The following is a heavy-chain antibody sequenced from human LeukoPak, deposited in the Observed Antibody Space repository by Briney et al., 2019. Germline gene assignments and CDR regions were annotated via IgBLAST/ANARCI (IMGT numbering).Heavy chain of an antibody. CDR2: ISHNGKT. J-gene: IGHJ4*02. CDR3: VLGRWEPTGSY. CDR1: GGSFSGYY. Sequence: SETLSLTCAAYGGSFSGYYKSWIRQSPGKGLEWIGEISHNGKTNYNPSLKSRVTISVDTSRNQFSLKLTSVTAADAGVYYCVLGRWEPTGSYWGQGTLVAISS. V-gene: IGHV4-34*01. D-gene: IGHD1-26*01.